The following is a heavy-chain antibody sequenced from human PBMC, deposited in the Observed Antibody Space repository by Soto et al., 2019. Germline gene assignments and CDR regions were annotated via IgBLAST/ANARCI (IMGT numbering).Heavy chain of an antibody. J-gene: IGHJ4*02. V-gene: IGHV4-30-4*01. CDR3: ARAVRGSYYDY. CDR1: GGSIRSGDYY. D-gene: IGHD1-26*01. CDR2: IFYGGST. Sequence: QVQLQESGPGLVKPSQTLSLTCTVSGGSIRSGDYYWSWIRQPPGKGLEWIGYIFYGGSTYYNPSLKSLVTMSVDTSKNQFSLKLSSVTAADTAVYYCARAVRGSYYDYWGQGTLVTVSS.